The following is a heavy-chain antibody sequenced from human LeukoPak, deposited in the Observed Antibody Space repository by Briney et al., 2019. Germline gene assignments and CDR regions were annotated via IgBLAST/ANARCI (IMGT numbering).Heavy chain of an antibody. V-gene: IGHV1-8*01. CDR1: GYTFTSYD. D-gene: IGHD4-23*01. J-gene: IGHJ6*02. CDR3: ARGPVVTTRYYYYGMDV. Sequence: ASVKVSCKASGYTFTSYDINWVRQAPGQGLELMGWMNPNSGNTGYAQKFQGRVTMTRNTSISTAYMELSSLRSEDTAVYYCARGPVVTTRYYYYGMDVWGQGTTVTVSS. CDR2: MNPNSGNT.